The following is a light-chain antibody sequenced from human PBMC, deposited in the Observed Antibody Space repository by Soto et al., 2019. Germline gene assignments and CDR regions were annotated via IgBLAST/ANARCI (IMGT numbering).Light chain of an antibody. J-gene: IGKJ1*01. CDR2: GAS. CDR1: QSVHSNY. Sequence: EIVLTQSPGTLSLSPGERATLSCRASQSVHSNYLAWYQQKPAQAPRLLIYGASTRATGIPDRFDGSGSGTDFTLTISRLEPEDFAVYYCQQYGSAPTWTFGQGTKLEIK. CDR3: QQYGSAPTWT. V-gene: IGKV3-20*01.